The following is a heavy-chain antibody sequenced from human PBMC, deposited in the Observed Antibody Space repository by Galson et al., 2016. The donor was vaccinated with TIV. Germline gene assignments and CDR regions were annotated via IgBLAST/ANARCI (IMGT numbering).Heavy chain of an antibody. CDR2: VNVGTGDT. CDR3: ARSDAISGYYYHFDY. CDR1: GGTFNNYA. J-gene: IGHJ4*01. D-gene: IGHD5-12*01. V-gene: IGHV1-3*01. Sequence: SVKVSCKASGGTFNNYAINWVRQAPGQRLEWMAWVNVGTGDTRYSQKFQGAVTVTRDTSASTAYMELSGLTSEDTAVYYCARSDAISGYYYHFDYWGHGTLVTVSS.